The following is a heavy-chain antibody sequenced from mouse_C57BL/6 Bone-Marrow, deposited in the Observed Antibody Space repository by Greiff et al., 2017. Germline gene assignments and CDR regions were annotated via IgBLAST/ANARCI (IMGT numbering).Heavy chain of an antibody. D-gene: IGHD2-3*01. CDR3: ARYYDD. CDR2: IRNKANGYTT. Sequence: VQLKESGGGLVQPGGSLRLSCAASGFTFTDYSMSWVRQSPGKALEWLGFIRNKANGYTTEYSASVKGRFTISKDNSQSILYLQMNALRAEDSATYYCARYYDDWGQGTLVTVSA. CDR1: GFTFTDYS. V-gene: IGHV7-3*01. J-gene: IGHJ3*01.